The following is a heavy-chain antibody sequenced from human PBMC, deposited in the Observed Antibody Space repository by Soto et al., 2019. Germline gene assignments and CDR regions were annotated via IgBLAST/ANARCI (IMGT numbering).Heavy chain of an antibody. Sequence: GGSLRLSCAVSGFTLSDHYIDWVRQAPGEGLEWVGRSRDKPQGYSTAYAASVKGRFTTSRDESKNSAYLQMNSLKTEDTAVYYCVRATYFSDSSGYTRCLDYWGQGTLVTVSS. CDR1: GFTLSDHY. CDR3: VRATYFSDSSGYTRCLDY. V-gene: IGHV3-72*01. J-gene: IGHJ4*02. D-gene: IGHD3-22*01. CDR2: SRDKPQGYST.